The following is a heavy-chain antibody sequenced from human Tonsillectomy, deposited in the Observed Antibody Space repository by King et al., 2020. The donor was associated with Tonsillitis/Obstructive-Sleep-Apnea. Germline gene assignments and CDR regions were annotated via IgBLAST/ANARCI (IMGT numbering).Heavy chain of an antibody. CDR2: IIPIFGTA. CDR3: ARADQPDVDTAMVFDY. J-gene: IGHJ4*01. CDR1: GGTFSSYA. D-gene: IGHD5-18*01. Sequence: LVQSGAEVKKPGSSVKVSCKASGGTFSSYAISWVRQAPGQGLKWMGGIIPIFGTANYAQKFQGRVTITADESTSTAYMELSSLRSEDTAVYYCARADQPDVDTAMVFDYWGHGTLVTVSS. V-gene: IGHV1-69*01.